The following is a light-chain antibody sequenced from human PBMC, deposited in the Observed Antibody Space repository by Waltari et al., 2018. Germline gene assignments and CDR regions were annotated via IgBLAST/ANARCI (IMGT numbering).Light chain of an antibody. Sequence: DIVMTQSPDSLAVSLGERATSHCKSTQTVMYFSNNKDYLAWYQQKPGQPPKLLIYWASTRESGVPDRFSGSGSATNFTLTINSLQAEDVAVYWCQQYITSPVTFGQGTRLEIK. V-gene: IGKV4-1*01. CDR3: QQYITSPVT. CDR2: WAS. CDR1: QTVMYFSNNKDY. J-gene: IGKJ5*01.